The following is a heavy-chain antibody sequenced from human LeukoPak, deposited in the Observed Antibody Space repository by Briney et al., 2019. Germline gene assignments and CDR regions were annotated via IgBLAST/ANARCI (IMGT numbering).Heavy chain of an antibody. CDR1: GDSISRSGSS. CDR2: IYHSGGA. CDR3: AKDFIAQSPIPAY. Sequence: PSETLSLTCAVSGDSISRSGSSWRWIRQPPRMGLEWIGYIYHSGGAYYNPSLRSRVTISLDTSKNQFSLRLSSVAAADTAVYYCAKDFIAQSPIPAYWGQGILVSVSS. J-gene: IGHJ4*02. D-gene: IGHD6-13*01. V-gene: IGHV4-30-2*01.